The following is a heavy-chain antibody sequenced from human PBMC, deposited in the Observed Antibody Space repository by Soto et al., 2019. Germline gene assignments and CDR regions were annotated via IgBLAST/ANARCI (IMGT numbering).Heavy chain of an antibody. Sequence: EVQLLESGGGLVQPGGSLRLSCAASGFTFSNYAMTWVRQAAWKGLEWVSSISGPGGSTYYADSVQGRFTISRDNSKNTLFLQMNTLRAEDTALYYCARDERIAVAGTDNWGQGILVTVTS. CDR3: ARDERIAVAGTDN. D-gene: IGHD6-19*01. J-gene: IGHJ4*02. CDR1: GFTFSNYA. CDR2: ISGPGGST. V-gene: IGHV3-23*01.